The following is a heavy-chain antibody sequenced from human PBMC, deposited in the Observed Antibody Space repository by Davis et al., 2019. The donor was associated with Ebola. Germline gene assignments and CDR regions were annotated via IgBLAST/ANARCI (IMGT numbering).Heavy chain of an antibody. V-gene: IGHV3-20*04. J-gene: IGHJ4*02. CDR1: GLTFDTYG. Sequence: GGSLRLSCAASGLTFDTYGMSWVRQVPGKGLERVSRINWNGSGTGYADSVKSRFTISRDNAKKSLFLQMSSLRVDDTAFYYCARHRYDSSGQYYFDYWGQGTLVTVSS. CDR3: ARHRYDSSGQYYFDY. CDR2: INWNGSGT. D-gene: IGHD3-22*01.